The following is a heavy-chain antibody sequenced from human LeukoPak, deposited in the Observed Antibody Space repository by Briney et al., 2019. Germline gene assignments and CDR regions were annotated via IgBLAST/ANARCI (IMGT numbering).Heavy chain of an antibody. D-gene: IGHD3-22*01. CDR2: IYYSGST. CDR1: GGSISSSSYY. V-gene: IGHV4-39*01. CDR3: ARLNYYYDSSGYYPSSPFDY. J-gene: IGHJ4*02. Sequence: PSETLSLTCTVSGGSISSSSYYWGWIRQPPGKGLEWIGSIYYSGSTYHNPSLKSRVTISVDTSKNQFSLKLSSVTAADTAVYYCARLNYYYDSSGYYPSSPFDYWGQGTLVTVSS.